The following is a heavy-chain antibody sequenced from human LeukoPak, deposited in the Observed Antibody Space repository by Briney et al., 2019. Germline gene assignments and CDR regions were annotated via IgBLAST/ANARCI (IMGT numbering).Heavy chain of an antibody. D-gene: IGHD1-14*01. CDR3: AKDLNRGPATYYFDY. CDR2: IASDGKDK. J-gene: IGHJ4*02. V-gene: IGHV3-30*18. Sequence: GGSLRLSCAATEFTFSNYGMHWVRQAPGKGLEWVAVIASDGKDKHSADSVKGRFTISRDNSKNTLYLQMSSLRAEDTALYYCAKDLNRGPATYYFDYWGQGTLVTVSS. CDR1: EFTFSNYG.